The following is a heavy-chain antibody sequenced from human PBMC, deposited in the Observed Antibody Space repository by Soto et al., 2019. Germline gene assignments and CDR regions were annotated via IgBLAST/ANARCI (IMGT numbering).Heavy chain of an antibody. Sequence: PWDTLSLTCTVSGGSLNNYNWNWIRQSAGTGLEWIGRIYSSGKTYYNPSLKSRVTLSLDMLNNQISLKVTSVTAADTAMYYCARERTYQMFGDDALDFWGLGTMVTVSS. CDR3: ARERTYQMFGDDALDF. CDR2: IYSSGKT. J-gene: IGHJ3*01. D-gene: IGHD2-2*01. V-gene: IGHV4-4*07. CDR1: GGSLNNYN.